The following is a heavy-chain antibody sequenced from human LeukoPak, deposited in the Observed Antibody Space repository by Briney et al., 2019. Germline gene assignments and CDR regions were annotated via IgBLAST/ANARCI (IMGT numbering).Heavy chain of an antibody. CDR3: TTSGGGY. J-gene: IGHJ4*02. CDR1: GFTFSNAW. D-gene: IGHD3-10*01. CDR2: IKSKNDGRTT. V-gene: IGHV3-15*01. Sequence: GGSLRLSCAASGFTFSNAWMSWVRQAPGKGLEWVGRIKSKNDGRTTDYAAPVKGRFTISRDDSKNTLYLQMNSLKTEDTAVYYCTTSGGGYWGQGTLVTVSS.